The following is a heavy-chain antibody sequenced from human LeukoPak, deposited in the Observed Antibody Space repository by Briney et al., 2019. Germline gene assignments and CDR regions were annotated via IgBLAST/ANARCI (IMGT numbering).Heavy chain of an antibody. CDR1: GFTLSSYA. CDR2: ISGSCGST. D-gene: IGHD4-17*01. V-gene: IGHV3-23*01. J-gene: IGHJ4*02. Sequence: GGALRHSLAASGFTLSSYAMSWVRPAAGKGLEWVSAISGSCGSTYYADSLKGRFTICRGNSKNTLSLQMNSLMSEDAAVYYCAKEGNGDYLYYWGQGTLVSVSS. CDR3: AKEGNGDYLYY.